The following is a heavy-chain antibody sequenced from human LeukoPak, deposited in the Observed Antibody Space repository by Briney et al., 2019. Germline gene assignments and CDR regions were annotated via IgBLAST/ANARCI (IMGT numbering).Heavy chain of an antibody. CDR1: GFSLSTSGVG. D-gene: IGHD3-3*01. CDR2: IYWDDDK. CDR3: AHHTISRHEGWQKPYNWFDP. J-gene: IGHJ5*02. V-gene: IGHV2-5*02. Sequence: SGPTLVNPTQTLTLTCTFSGFSLSTSGVGVGWIRQPPGKALEWLALIYWDDDKRYSPSLKSRLTITKDTSKNQVVLTMTNMDPVDTATYYCAHHTISRHEGWQKPYNWFDPWGQGTLVTVSS.